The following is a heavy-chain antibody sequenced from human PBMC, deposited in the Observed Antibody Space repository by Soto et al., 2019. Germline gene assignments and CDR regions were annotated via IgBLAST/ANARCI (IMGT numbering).Heavy chain of an antibody. V-gene: IGHV2-5*02. J-gene: IGHJ4*02. D-gene: IGHD3-10*01. CDR3: AHAYGGRSLY. CDR1: GFSLTTDRVG. CDR2: IYWDDSK. Sequence: QITLKESGPTLVKPTQTLTLTCTFSGFSLTTDRVGVGWIRQPPGEALEWLAVIYWDDSKTYRPSLESRLTITKDTSKTQLALTMTYMDSLDTATYYCAHAYGGRSLYWGQGTLFTVSS.